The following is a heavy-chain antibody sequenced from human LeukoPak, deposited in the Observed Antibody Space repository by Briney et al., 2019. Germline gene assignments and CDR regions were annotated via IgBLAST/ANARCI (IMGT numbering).Heavy chain of an antibody. CDR3: ARVYDYYDRSGLDY. CDR2: ISYDGSNK. CDR1: GCSISSSN. V-gene: IGHV3-30-3*01. Sequence: LSLTCAASGCSISSSNWWRWVRQPPGKRLERVAVISYDGSNKYYADSVRGRFTISRDNSKNTLYLQMNSLSAEDTAVYYCARVYDYYDRSGLDYWGQGTLVTVSS. J-gene: IGHJ4*02. D-gene: IGHD3-22*01.